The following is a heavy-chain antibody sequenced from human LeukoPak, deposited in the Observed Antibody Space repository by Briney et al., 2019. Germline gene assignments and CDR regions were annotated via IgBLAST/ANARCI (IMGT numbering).Heavy chain of an antibody. Sequence: GGSLRLSCAASGFTFSSYWMIGVRQAPGKGLEWVANIKQDGSEKHYVESVKGRFTISSDNAKNSLYLQMNSLRAEDTAVYYCARQLYSSSWFDDYWGQGTLVTVSS. CDR2: IKQDGSEK. CDR3: ARQLYSSSWFDDY. J-gene: IGHJ4*02. V-gene: IGHV3-7*01. D-gene: IGHD6-13*01. CDR1: GFTFSSYW.